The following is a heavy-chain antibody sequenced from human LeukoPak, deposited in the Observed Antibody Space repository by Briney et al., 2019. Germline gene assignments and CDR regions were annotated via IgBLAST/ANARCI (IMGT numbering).Heavy chain of an antibody. Sequence: SVKVSCKASGGTFSSYAISWVRQAPGQGLEWMGRIIPILGIANYAQKFQGRVTITADKSTSTAYMELSSLRSEDTAVYYCARVFYGDRGYYFDYWGQGTLVTVSS. CDR3: ARVFYGDRGYYFDY. CDR1: GGTFSSYA. D-gene: IGHD4-17*01. J-gene: IGHJ4*02. V-gene: IGHV1-69*04. CDR2: IIPILGIA.